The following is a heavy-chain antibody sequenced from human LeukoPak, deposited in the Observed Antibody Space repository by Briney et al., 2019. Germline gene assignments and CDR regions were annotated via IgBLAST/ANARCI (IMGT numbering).Heavy chain of an antibody. CDR3: AKAYCSTASCAVDY. D-gene: IGHD2-2*01. Sequence: PGGSLRLSCAASGFAFSSYAMSWVRQAPGKGLDWVSGISGSGTGTYYADSVKGRFTISRDNSKNTLYLQVISLRAEDTAVYYCAKAYCSTASCAVDYWGQGTLVTVSS. J-gene: IGHJ4*02. CDR1: GFAFSSYA. V-gene: IGHV3-23*01. CDR2: ISGSGTGT.